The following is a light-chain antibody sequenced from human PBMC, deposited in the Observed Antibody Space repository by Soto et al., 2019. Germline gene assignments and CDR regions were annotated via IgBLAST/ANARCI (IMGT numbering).Light chain of an antibody. Sequence: QSVLTQPPSVSAAPGQKVTISCSGSSSNIGSNFVSWYQPFPGTAPKLLIYDNDKRPSGIPDRFSGSKSGTSATLGITGLQTGDEADYYCGTRDNSLSAGVFGGGTKLTVL. CDR3: GTRDNSLSAGV. J-gene: IGLJ3*02. CDR1: SSNIGSNF. V-gene: IGLV1-51*01. CDR2: DND.